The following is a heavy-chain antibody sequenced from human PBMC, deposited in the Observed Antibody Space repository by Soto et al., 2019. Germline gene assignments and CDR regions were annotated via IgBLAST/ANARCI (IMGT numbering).Heavy chain of an antibody. CDR1: GFTFSNYG. CDR3: AKERMDQYQVLPFFDY. CDR2: ISYDGSKE. D-gene: IGHD2-2*01. V-gene: IGHV3-30*18. J-gene: IGHJ4*02. Sequence: QVQLVESGGGVVHPGRSLRLSCAASGFTFSNYGMHWVRQAPGKGLEWVAVISYDGSKEYYADSVRGRFTISRDNSRNTQYLQRNGLRAEETAVYYCAKERMDQYQVLPFFDYWGQGTLVTVSS.